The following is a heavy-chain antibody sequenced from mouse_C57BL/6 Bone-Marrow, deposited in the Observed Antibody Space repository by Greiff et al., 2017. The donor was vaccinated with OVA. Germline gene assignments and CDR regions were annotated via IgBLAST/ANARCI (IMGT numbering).Heavy chain of an antibody. D-gene: IGHD1-1*01. Sequence: EVQLQQSGPELVKPGASVKISCKASGYTFTDYYMNWVKQSHGKSLEWIGDINPNNGGTSYNQKFTGKATLTVDKSSSTAYRELRSLTSEDSAVYYCARSPITTVAPDYYAMDYWGQGTSVTVSS. J-gene: IGHJ4*01. V-gene: IGHV1-26*01. CDR1: GYTFTDYY. CDR2: INPNNGGT. CDR3: ARSPITTVAPDYYAMDY.